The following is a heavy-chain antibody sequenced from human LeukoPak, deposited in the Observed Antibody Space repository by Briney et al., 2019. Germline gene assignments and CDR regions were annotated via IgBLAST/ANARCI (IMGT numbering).Heavy chain of an antibody. CDR3: ARGGELTAEYFQH. D-gene: IGHD1-26*01. J-gene: IGHJ1*01. CDR2: IYHSGST. CDR1: GYSISSGYY. Sequence: SETLSLTCAVSGYSISSGYYWGWIRQPPGKGLEWIGSIYHSGSTYYNPSLKSRVTISVDTSKNQFSLKLSSVTAADTAVYYCARGGELTAEYFQHWGQGTLVTVSS. V-gene: IGHV4-38-2*01.